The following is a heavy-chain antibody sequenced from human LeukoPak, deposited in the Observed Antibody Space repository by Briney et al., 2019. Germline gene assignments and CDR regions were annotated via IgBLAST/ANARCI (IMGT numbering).Heavy chain of an antibody. V-gene: IGHV4-61*02. CDR1: GGSITSGNYF. CDR3: APTAVPATYGAFDI. J-gene: IGHJ3*02. D-gene: IGHD2-2*01. CDR2: IHTSGTT. Sequence: SETLSLTCTVSGGSITSGNYFWSWIRQPAGKALEWIGRIHTSGTTTYNPSLKSRITISVDSSKNLLSLKLNSVTAADTAVYYCAPTAVPATYGAFDIWGQGTMVTVSS.